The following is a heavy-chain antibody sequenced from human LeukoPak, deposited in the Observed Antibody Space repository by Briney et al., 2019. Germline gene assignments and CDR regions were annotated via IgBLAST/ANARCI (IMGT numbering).Heavy chain of an antibody. Sequence: AGVSLRLSCAASAFTFSTYWMSWVRQAPGKGLECVANIKRDGREKSYMDSVKGRFTIFRADAKSSLYLQMNSLRAEDTAVYFCARVYTGNRWHFDYWGQGTLVTVSS. J-gene: IGHJ4*02. CDR2: IKRDGREK. V-gene: IGHV3-7*03. CDR3: ARVYTGNRWHFDY. D-gene: IGHD2-2*02. CDR1: AFTFSTYW.